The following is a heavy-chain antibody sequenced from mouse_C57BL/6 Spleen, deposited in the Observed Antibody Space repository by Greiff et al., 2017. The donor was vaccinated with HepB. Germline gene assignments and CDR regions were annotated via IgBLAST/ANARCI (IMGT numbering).Heavy chain of an antibody. CDR1: GYTFTSYW. CDR3: VYRYDESWFAY. Sequence: QVQLQQPGAELVKPGASVKLSCKASGYTFTSYWMHWVKQRPGQGLEWIGMIHPNSGSTKYNEKFKSKATLTVDKSSSTAYMQLSSLTSEDSAVCYCVYRYDESWFAYWGHGPLVTVSA. CDR2: IHPNSGST. D-gene: IGHD2-12*01. J-gene: IGHJ3*01. V-gene: IGHV1-64*01.